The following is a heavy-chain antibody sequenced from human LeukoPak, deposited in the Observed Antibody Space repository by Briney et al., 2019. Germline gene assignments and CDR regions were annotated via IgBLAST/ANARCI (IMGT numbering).Heavy chain of an antibody. CDR2: MNPNSGNT. Sequence: ASVKVSCKASGYTFTSYDINWVRQATGQGLEWMGWMNPNSGNTGYAQKFQGRVTMTRDTSISTAYMELSRLRSDDTAVYYCARDLNWGFDYWGQGTLVTVSS. D-gene: IGHD7-27*01. J-gene: IGHJ4*02. V-gene: IGHV1-8*01. CDR3: ARDLNWGFDY. CDR1: GYTFTSYD.